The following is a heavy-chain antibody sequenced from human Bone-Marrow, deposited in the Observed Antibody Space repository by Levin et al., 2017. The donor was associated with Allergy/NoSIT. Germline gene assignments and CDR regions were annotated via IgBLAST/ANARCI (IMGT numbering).Heavy chain of an antibody. V-gene: IGHV4-34*01. J-gene: IGHJ4*02. D-gene: IGHD6-19*01. CDR2: INHSGST. CDR1: GGSFSGYY. Sequence: GSLRLSCAVYGGSFSGYYWSWIRQPPGKGLEWIGEINHSGSTNYNPSLKSRVTISVDTSKNQFSLKLSSVTAADTAVYYCARGPRGAVAGTHFDYWGQGTLVTVSS. CDR3: ARGPRGAVAGTHFDY.